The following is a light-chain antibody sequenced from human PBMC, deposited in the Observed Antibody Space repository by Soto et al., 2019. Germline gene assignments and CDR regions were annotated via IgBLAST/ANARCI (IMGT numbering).Light chain of an antibody. J-gene: IGKJ5*01. Sequence: EIVLTQSPGTLSLSPGERATLSCRASQSVSSSLGWYQQKPGQAPRLLIYGASSRATAIPDRFSGSGSGTVFTLTISRLEPEDFAVYYCQQYITSPPVTFGQGTRLEIK. CDR3: QQYITSPPVT. CDR2: GAS. CDR1: QSVSSS. V-gene: IGKV3-20*01.